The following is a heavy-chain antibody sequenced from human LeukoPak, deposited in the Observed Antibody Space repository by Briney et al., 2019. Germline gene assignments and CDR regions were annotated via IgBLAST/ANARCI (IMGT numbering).Heavy chain of an antibody. V-gene: IGHV4-59*01. D-gene: IGHD2-21*01. CDR1: GGSMISYY. J-gene: IGHJ4*02. CDR3: ARGMQLWVPFDY. Sequence: SETLSLTCTVSGGSMISYYWSWIRQTPGKGLEWIAYISDRGSTHYNPSLKSRVTLSVDTSKNQFSLNLSSVTAADTAVHYCARGMQLWVPFDYWGQGTLVTVSS. CDR2: ISDRGST.